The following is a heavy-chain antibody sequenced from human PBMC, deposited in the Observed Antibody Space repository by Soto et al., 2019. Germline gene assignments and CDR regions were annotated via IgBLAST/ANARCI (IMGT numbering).Heavy chain of an antibody. Sequence: QLQMQESGSGLVKPSQTLSLTCTVSGGSISSGGYSWSWIRQTPGMGLEWIGYIYPTGKTYYNPSLKNRAILSIDTSQNQFSLHLTSVTAADTAVYFCARAPPGPAPRWGVWGHGTTVTVSS. J-gene: IGHJ6*02. CDR2: IYPTGKT. D-gene: IGHD3-16*01. CDR1: GGSISSGGYS. CDR3: ARAPPGPAPRWGV. V-gene: IGHV4-30-2*01.